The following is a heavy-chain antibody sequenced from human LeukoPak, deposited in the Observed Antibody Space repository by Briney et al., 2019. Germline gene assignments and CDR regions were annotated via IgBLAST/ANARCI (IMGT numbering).Heavy chain of an antibody. CDR1: GGSIGSSSYY. V-gene: IGHV4-39*01. CDR3: ARLASGYDLGY. J-gene: IGHJ4*02. Sequence: SETLSLTCTVSGGSIGSSSYYWGWIRQPPGKGLEWIGSIYYSGSTYYDPSLKSRVTISVDTSKNQFSLKLSSVTAADTAVFYCARLASGYDLGYWGQGTLVTVSS. CDR2: IYYSGST. D-gene: IGHD5-12*01.